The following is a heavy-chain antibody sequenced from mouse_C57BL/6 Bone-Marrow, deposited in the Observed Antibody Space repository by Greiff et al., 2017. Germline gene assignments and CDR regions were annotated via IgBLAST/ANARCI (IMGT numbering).Heavy chain of an antibody. V-gene: IGHV1-18*01. CDR3: ARSYYGGSYEAMDY. CDR1: GYTFTDYN. D-gene: IGHD1-1*01. CDR2: LTPNNGGT. Sequence: VQLQQSGPELVKPGASVKIPCKASGYTFTDYNMDWVKHSHGKSLEWIGDLTPNNGGTIYNQKFKGKATLTVDKSSSTAYMELRSLTSEDTAVYYCARSYYGGSYEAMDYGGQGTSVTVSS. J-gene: IGHJ4*01.